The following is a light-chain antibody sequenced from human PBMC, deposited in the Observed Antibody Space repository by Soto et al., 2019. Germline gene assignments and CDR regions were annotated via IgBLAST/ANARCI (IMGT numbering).Light chain of an antibody. CDR3: QQYNNWPPAYT. CDR1: QSVDSN. V-gene: IGKV3D-15*01. J-gene: IGKJ2*01. CDR2: GAS. Sequence: EILMSQSAAPLSVSPGERATLSCMSSQSVDSNLAWYQQKPGQAPRLLIHGASNRATGIPDRFSGSGSGTEFTRTISSLQSEEFAVYYCQQYNNWPPAYTFAQGTKVDI.